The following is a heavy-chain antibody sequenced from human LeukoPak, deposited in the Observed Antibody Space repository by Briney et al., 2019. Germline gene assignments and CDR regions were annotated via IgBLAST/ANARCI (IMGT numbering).Heavy chain of an antibody. CDR3: AKDKGRPLESWELPDY. J-gene: IGHJ4*02. D-gene: IGHD1-26*01. V-gene: IGHV3-48*01. CDR1: GFTFSSYS. Sequence: GGSLRLSCAASGFTFSSYSMNWVRQAPGKGLEWVSYISSSSSTIYYADSVKGRFTISRDNSKNTLYLQMNSLRAEDTAVYYCAKDKGRPLESWELPDYWGQGTLVTVSS. CDR2: ISSSSSTI.